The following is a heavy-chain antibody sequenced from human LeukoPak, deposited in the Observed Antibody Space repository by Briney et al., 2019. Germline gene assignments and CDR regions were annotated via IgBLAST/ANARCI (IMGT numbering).Heavy chain of an antibody. CDR1: GYSISSGYY. Sequence: PSETLSLTCAVSGYSISSGYYWGWIRQPPGKGLEWIGSIYHSGSTYYNPSLKSRVTISVDTSKNQFSLELSSVTAADTAVYYCARLTLHSSSRFWQAPGGRWFDPWGQGTLVTVSS. CDR2: IYHSGST. CDR3: ARLTLHSSSRFWQAPGGRWFDP. D-gene: IGHD6-6*01. V-gene: IGHV4-38-2*01. J-gene: IGHJ5*02.